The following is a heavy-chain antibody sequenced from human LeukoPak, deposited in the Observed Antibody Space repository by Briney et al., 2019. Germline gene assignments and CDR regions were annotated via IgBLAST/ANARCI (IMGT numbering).Heavy chain of an antibody. D-gene: IGHD2/OR15-2a*01. CDR2: IKQDGSEK. V-gene: IGHV3-7*01. CDR1: GFTFSSYW. J-gene: IGHJ4*02. CDR3: ARGPTRANSSDY. Sequence: RGSLRLSCAASGFTFSSYWMSWVRQAPGKGLGWVANIKQDGSEKYYVDSVKGRFTLSRDNAKNSLYLQMNSLRAEDTAVYYCARGPTRANSSDYWGQGTLVTVSS.